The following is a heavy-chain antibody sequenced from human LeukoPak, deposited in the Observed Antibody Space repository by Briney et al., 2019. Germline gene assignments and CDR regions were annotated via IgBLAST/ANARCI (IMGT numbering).Heavy chain of an antibody. CDR3: ARGLTTFGGVSGVFDY. CDR1: GGTFSSYA. Sequence: ASVKVSCKASGGTFSSYAIGWVRQAPGQGLEWMGRIIPIFGTANYAQKFQGRVTITTDESTSTAYMELSSLRSEDTAVYYCARGLTTFGGVSGVFDYWGQGTLVTVSS. V-gene: IGHV1-69*05. CDR2: IIPIFGTA. J-gene: IGHJ4*02. D-gene: IGHD3-16*01.